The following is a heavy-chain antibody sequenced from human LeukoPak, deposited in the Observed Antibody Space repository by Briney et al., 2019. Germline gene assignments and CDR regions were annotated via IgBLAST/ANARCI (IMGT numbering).Heavy chain of an antibody. J-gene: IGHJ4*02. D-gene: IGHD2-2*01. Sequence: SETLSLTCAVSGGTFSGYYWSWIRQPPGKGLEWIGSIYYSGSTYYNPSLKSRVTISVDTSKNQFSLKLSSVTAADTAVYYCARLGVVVVPAAIDYWGQGTLVTVSS. CDR2: IYYSGST. V-gene: IGHV4-39*01. CDR1: GGTFSGYY. CDR3: ARLGVVVVPAAIDY.